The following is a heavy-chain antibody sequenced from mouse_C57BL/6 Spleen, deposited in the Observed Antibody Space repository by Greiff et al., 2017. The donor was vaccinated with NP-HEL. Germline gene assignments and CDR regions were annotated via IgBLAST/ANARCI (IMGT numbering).Heavy chain of an antibody. V-gene: IGHV1-59*01. Sequence: QVQLQQSGAELVRPGTSVKLSCKASGYTFTSYWMHWVKQRPGQGLEWIGVIDPSDSYTNYNQKFKGKATLTVDTSSSTAYMQLSSLTSEDSAVYYCARYYYGSRGYAMDYWGQGTSVTVSS. J-gene: IGHJ4*01. CDR2: IDPSDSYT. D-gene: IGHD1-1*01. CDR1: GYTFTSYW. CDR3: ARYYYGSRGYAMDY.